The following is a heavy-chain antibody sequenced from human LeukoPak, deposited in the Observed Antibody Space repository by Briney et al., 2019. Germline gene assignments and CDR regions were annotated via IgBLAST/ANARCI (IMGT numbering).Heavy chain of an antibody. Sequence: PSETLSLTCTVSGGSISSSSYYWGWIPQPPGKGLEWIGSIYYSGSTYYNPSLKSRVTISVDTSKNQFSLKLSSVTAADTAVYYCARQGYYYDSSGYQLYYFDYWGQGTLVTVSS. CDR3: ARQGYYYDSSGYQLYYFDY. V-gene: IGHV4-39*01. J-gene: IGHJ4*02. CDR2: IYYSGST. D-gene: IGHD3-22*01. CDR1: GGSISSSSYY.